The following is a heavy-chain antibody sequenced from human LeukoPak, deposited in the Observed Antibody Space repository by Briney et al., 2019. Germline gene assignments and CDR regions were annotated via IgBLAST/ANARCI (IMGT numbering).Heavy chain of an antibody. CDR1: GYTFTGYY. Sequence: ASVKVSCKASGYTFTGYYMHWVRQAPGQGLEWMGWINPNSGGTNYAQKFQGRVTMTRGTSISTAYMELSRLRSDDTAVYYCAREGGGVVVAAFYDYWGQGTLVTVSS. CDR2: INPNSGGT. V-gene: IGHV1-2*02. CDR3: AREGGGVVVAAFYDY. D-gene: IGHD2-15*01. J-gene: IGHJ4*02.